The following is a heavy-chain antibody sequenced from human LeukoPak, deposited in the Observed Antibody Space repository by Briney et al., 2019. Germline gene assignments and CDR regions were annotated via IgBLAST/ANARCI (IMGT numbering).Heavy chain of an antibody. CDR1: GGSISSGSYY. V-gene: IGHV4-61*02. CDR3: AREGRYYYDSSGYTSVGAFDI. J-gene: IGHJ3*02. D-gene: IGHD3-22*01. Sequence: SQTLSLTCTVSGGSISSGSYYWSWIRQPAGKGLEWIGRIYTSGSTNYNPSLKSRVTISVDTSKNQFSLMLSSVTAADTAVYYCAREGRYYYDSSGYTSVGAFDIWGQGTMVTVSS. CDR2: IYTSGST.